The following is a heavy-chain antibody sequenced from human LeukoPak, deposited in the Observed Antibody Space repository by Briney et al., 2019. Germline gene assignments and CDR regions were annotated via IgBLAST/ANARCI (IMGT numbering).Heavy chain of an antibody. D-gene: IGHD2-2*01. CDR1: GFTFSSYE. Sequence: PGGSLRLSCAASGFTFSSYEMNWVRQAPGKGLEWVSYITSSGNTIYYADSVKGRFTISRDNAKNSLYLQMNSLRAEDTAVYYCARHPYQLLWLSWFDPWGQGTLVTVSS. J-gene: IGHJ5*02. CDR3: ARHPYQLLWLSWFDP. CDR2: ITSSGNTI. V-gene: IGHV3-48*03.